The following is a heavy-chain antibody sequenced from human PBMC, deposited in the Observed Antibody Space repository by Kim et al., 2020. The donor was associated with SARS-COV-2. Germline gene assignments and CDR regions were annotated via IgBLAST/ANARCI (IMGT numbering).Heavy chain of an antibody. J-gene: IGHJ4*02. CDR2: TT. D-gene: IGHD3-3*01. V-gene: IGHV3-15*01. CDR3: AYYDVWAGYF. Sequence: TTDYAAPVKGRFTISRDDSKNRLYVQMNSLKTEDTAVYYCAYYDVWAGYFWGQGTLVTVSS.